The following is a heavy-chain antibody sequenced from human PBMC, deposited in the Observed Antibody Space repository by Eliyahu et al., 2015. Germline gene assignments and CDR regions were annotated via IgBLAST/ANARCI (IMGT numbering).Heavy chain of an antibody. CDR1: GGSISSGGYY. CDR2: IYYSGST. CDR3: ARTPNDDYGGNIGRGTWDY. V-gene: IGHV4-31*03. D-gene: IGHD4-23*01. Sequence: QVQLQESGPGLVKPSQTLSLTCTVSGGSISSGGYYWSWIRQPPGKDLEWIGYIYYSGSTYYNPSLKSRVTISVDTSKNQFSLKLSSVTAADTAVYYCARTPNDDYGGNIGRGTWDYWGQGTLVTVSS. J-gene: IGHJ4*02.